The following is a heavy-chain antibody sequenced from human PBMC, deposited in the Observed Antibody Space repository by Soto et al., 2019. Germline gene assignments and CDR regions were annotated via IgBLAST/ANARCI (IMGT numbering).Heavy chain of an antibody. Sequence: LSLTCTVSGGSISSYYWSWIRQPPGKGLEWIGYIYYSGSTNYNPSLKSRVTISVDTSKNQFSLKLSSVTAADTAVYYCARDLVVGATTGYYYYGMDVWGQGTTVTVSS. V-gene: IGHV4-59*01. CDR2: IYYSGST. CDR3: ARDLVVGATTGYYYYGMDV. J-gene: IGHJ6*02. D-gene: IGHD1-26*01. CDR1: GGSISSYY.